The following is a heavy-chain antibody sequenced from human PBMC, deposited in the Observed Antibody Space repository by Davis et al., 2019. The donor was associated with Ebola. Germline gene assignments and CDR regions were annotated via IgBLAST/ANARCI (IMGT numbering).Heavy chain of an antibody. J-gene: IGHJ4*02. V-gene: IGHV3-30*02. CDR3: AKGILLYSSGWYSR. CDR2: IWYDGSNK. CDR1: GFTFSSYG. D-gene: IGHD6-19*01. Sequence: GESLKISCAASGFTFSSYGMHWVRQAPGKGLEWVAVIWYDGSNKYYADSVKGRFTISRDNSKNTLYLQMNSLRAEDTAVYYCAKGILLYSSGWYSRWGQGTLVTVSS.